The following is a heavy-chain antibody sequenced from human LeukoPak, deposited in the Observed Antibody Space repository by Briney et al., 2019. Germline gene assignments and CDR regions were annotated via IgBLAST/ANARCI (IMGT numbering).Heavy chain of an antibody. CDR3: ASDSGGYNSSPSFDY. Sequence: PSETLSLTCTVSGGSISSGDYYWSWIRQPPGKGLEWIGYIYYSGSTNYNPSLKSRVTISVDTSKNQFSLKLSSVTAADTAVYYCASDSGGYNSSPSFDYWGQGTLVTVSS. J-gene: IGHJ4*02. CDR2: IYYSGST. CDR1: GGSISSGDYY. D-gene: IGHD5-24*01. V-gene: IGHV4-61*08.